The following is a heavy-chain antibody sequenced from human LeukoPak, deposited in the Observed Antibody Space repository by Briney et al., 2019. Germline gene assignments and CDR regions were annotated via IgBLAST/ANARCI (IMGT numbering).Heavy chain of an antibody. CDR3: ARVSSDYDVSSQVLYYYMDV. D-gene: IGHD3-22*01. V-gene: IGHV1-2*02. CDR1: GYTFTGYY. CDR2: INPNSGGT. J-gene: IGHJ6*03. Sequence: ASVKVSCKASGYTFTGYYMHWVRQAPGQGLEWMGWINPNSGGTNYAQKFQGRVTMTRDTSISTAYMELSRLRSDDTAVYYCARVSSDYDVSSQVLYYYMDVWGKGTTVTVSS.